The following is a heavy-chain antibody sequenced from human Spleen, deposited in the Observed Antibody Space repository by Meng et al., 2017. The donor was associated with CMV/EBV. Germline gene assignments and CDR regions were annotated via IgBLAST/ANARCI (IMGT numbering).Heavy chain of an antibody. CDR1: YY. V-gene: IGHV4-34*01. D-gene: IGHD2-2*01. Sequence: YYWGWIRQPPGKGLEWIGEINNSGSTNLNPSLKSRVTISVDTSKNQFSLKMTSVTAADTAVYYCARSLGYCSTASCPPGGKGPLDSWGQGALVTVSS. CDR2: INNSGST. J-gene: IGHJ4*02. CDR3: ARSLGYCSTASCPPGGKGPLDS.